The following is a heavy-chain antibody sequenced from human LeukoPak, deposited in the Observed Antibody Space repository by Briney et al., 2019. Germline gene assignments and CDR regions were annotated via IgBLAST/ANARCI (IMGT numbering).Heavy chain of an antibody. V-gene: IGHV1-46*01. Sequence: ASVKVSCKASGYTFTSYYMHWVRQAPGQGLEWMGIINPSGGSTSYAQKFQGRVTMTRDMSTSTVYMELSSLRSEDTAVYYCARSAGVSGGHWGDLDCWGQGTLVTVSS. CDR3: ARSAGVSGGHWGDLDC. CDR2: INPSGGST. CDR1: GYTFTSYY. J-gene: IGHJ4*02. D-gene: IGHD2-21*02.